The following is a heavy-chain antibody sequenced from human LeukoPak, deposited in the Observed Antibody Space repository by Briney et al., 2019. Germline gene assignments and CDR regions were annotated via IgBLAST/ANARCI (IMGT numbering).Heavy chain of an antibody. J-gene: IGHJ4*02. CDR2: MTSVTYI. D-gene: IGHD3-10*01. CDR3: ASADYYGSGSHYTFRGRDY. CDR1: GFAFSSYS. V-gene: IGHV3-21*01. Sequence: PGGSLRLSCAASGFAFSSYSMHWVRQAPGKGLEWVSSMTSVTYIYYSASVKGRFTISRDNAKNPLYLQMNNLRVEDTAVYYCASADYYGSGSHYTFRGRDYWGQGTLVTVSS.